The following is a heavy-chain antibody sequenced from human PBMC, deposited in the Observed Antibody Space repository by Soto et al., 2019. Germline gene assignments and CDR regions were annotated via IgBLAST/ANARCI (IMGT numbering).Heavy chain of an antibody. V-gene: IGHV3-23*01. D-gene: IGHD4-17*01. CDR1: GFTFSSYA. CDR3: AKDFLRATVRSEYFQH. CDR2: ISGSGGST. J-gene: IGHJ1*01. Sequence: EVQLLESGGGLVQPGGSLRLSCAASGFTFSSYAMSWVRQAPGKGLEWVSAISGSGGSTYYADSVKGRFTISRDNSKNTLYLQMNSLRAEDTALYYCAKDFLRATVRSEYFQHWGQGTLVTVSS.